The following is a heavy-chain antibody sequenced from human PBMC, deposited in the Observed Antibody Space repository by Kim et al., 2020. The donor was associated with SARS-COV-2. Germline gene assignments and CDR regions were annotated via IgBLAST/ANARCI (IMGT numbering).Heavy chain of an antibody. Sequence: SETLSLTCTVSGGSISSSSYYWGWIRQPPGKGLEWIGSIYYSGSTYYNPSLKNRVTISVDTSKNQFSLKLNPVTAADAAVYYCARRICSGGSGYSGIAEYFQHWGEGRLVTVSS. CDR2: IYYSGST. CDR1: GGSISSSSYY. CDR3: ARRICSGGSGYSGIAEYFQH. J-gene: IGHJ1*01. V-gene: IGHV4-39*01. D-gene: IGHD2-15*01.